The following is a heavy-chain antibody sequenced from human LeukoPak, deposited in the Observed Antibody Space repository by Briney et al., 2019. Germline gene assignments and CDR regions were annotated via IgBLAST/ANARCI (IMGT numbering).Heavy chain of an antibody. J-gene: IGHJ4*02. CDR1: GFTFSTYA. CDR3: AKDLGDCGSGSYPRCYFDY. D-gene: IGHD3-10*01. Sequence: GGSLRLSCAASGFTFSTYAMSWVRQAPGKGLEWVSAIRGSNGGTYYADSVRGRFTISRDNSKNTMDLQMNSLRAEDTAVYYCAKDLGDCGSGSYPRCYFDYWGQGTLVTVSS. V-gene: IGHV3-23*01. CDR2: IRGSNGGT.